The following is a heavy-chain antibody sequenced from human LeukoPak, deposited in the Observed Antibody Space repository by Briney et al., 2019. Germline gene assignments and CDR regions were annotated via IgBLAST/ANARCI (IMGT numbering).Heavy chain of an antibody. J-gene: IGHJ4*02. V-gene: IGHV3-23*01. CDR1: GFTFNSSA. CDR2: ISASGAST. CDR3: ARDCSTTTCYKAFDY. D-gene: IGHD2-2*02. Sequence: GGSLRLSCAASGFTFNSSAMSWVRQAPGKGLEWVSAISASGASTFYADFAKGRFTISRDNSKNTLYLQMNSLRAEDTAVYYCARDCSTTTCYKAFDYWGQGTLVTVSS.